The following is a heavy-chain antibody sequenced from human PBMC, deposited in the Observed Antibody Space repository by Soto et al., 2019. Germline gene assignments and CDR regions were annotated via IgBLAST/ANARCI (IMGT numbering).Heavy chain of an antibody. CDR2: ISSGGSSM. Sequence: EVQLVESGGGLVKPWGSLRLSCAASGFAFSSFSMNWVRQAPGKGLEWVAFISSGGSSMYYADSVKGRFSISRDNAKNSLFLQMNSLRAEDTAVYYCARDCGEQLVRRGFYYYYMDVWGTGTTVTVAS. CDR1: GFAFSSFS. D-gene: IGHD6-6*01. J-gene: IGHJ6*03. V-gene: IGHV3-21*01. CDR3: ARDCGEQLVRRGFYYYYMDV.